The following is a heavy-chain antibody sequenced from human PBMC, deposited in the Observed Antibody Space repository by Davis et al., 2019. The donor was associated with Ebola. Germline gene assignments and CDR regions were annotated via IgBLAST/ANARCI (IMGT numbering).Heavy chain of an antibody. CDR3: ARMVTPQLVTVLGVQAATSGFYFDF. J-gene: IGHJ4*02. D-gene: IGHD3-3*01. CDR1: GFSLSTSAMC. V-gene: IGHV2-70*01. CDR2: IDWNDDQ. Sequence: SGPTLVKPTQTLTLTCTVSGFSLSTSAMCVGWIRQPPGKALEWLALIDWNDDQYYSPPLKTRITISKDTSENQVDLTLTNVDPEDTATYYCARMVTPQLVTVLGVQAATSGFYFDFWGQGALVTVSS.